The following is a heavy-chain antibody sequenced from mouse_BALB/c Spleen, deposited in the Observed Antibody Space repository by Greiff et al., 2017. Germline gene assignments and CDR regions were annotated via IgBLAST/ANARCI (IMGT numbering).Heavy chain of an antibody. J-gene: IGHJ4*01. D-gene: IGHD2-4*01. CDR3: ARSDYDYAMDY. CDR2: INPYNDYT. V-gene: IGHV1S45*01. Sequence: VHVKQSGAELVRPGASVKISCKAFGYTFTNHHINWVKQRPGPGLDWIGYINPYNDYTSYNQKFKGKATLTVDKSSSTAYMELSSLTSEDSAVYYCARSDYDYAMDYWGQGTSVTVSS. CDR1: GYTFTNHH.